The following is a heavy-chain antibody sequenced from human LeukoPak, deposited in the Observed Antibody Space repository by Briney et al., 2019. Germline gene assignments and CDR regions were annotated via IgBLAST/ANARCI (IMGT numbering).Heavy chain of an antibody. Sequence: PGGSLRLSCAASGLALSSYDVNWFRQTPGKGLEWVAFIRFDGSNKYYADSVKGRFTVSRDNSKNTLYLQMNSLRAEDTAVYYCAGERYYDSSGYGYWGQGTLVTVSS. V-gene: IGHV3-30*02. CDR3: AGERYYDSSGYGY. D-gene: IGHD3-22*01. J-gene: IGHJ4*02. CDR1: GLALSSYD. CDR2: IRFDGSNK.